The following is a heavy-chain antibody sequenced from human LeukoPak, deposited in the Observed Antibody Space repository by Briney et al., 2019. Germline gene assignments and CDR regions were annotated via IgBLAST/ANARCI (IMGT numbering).Heavy chain of an antibody. CDR2: IYTSGST. CDR3: AKADLGYSGYDLIWFDP. J-gene: IGHJ5*02. Sequence: SETLSLTCTVSGGPISSYYWSWIRQPPGKGLEWIGYIYTSGSTNYNPSLKSRVTISVDTSKNQFSLKLSSVTAADTAVYYCAKADLGYSGYDLIWFDPWGQGTLVTVSS. D-gene: IGHD5-12*01. V-gene: IGHV4-4*09. CDR1: GGPISSYY.